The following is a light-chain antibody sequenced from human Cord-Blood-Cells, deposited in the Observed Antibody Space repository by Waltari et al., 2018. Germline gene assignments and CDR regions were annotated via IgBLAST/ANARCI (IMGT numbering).Light chain of an antibody. J-gene: IGLJ3*02. CDR1: SGHSSYA. CDR2: LNSDGSH. V-gene: IGLV4-69*01. Sequence: QLVLTQSPSASASLGASVKLTCTLSSGHSSYALAWHQQQPEKGPRYLMKLNSDGSHSKGDGIPDRFSGSSSGAERYLTISSLQSEDEADYYCQTWGTCIGVFGGGTKLTVL. CDR3: QTWGTCIGV.